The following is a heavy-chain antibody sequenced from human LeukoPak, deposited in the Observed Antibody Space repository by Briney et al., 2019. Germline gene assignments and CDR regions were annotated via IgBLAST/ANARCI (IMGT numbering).Heavy chain of an antibody. CDR1: GYTFTSYA. Sequence: GASVKVSCKASGYTFTSYAMNWVRQAPGQGLEWMGWINTNTGNPTYAQGFTGRFVFSLDTYVSTAYLQISSLKAEDTAVYYCARGIAARNAWDYWGQGTLVTVSS. D-gene: IGHD6-13*01. J-gene: IGHJ4*02. V-gene: IGHV7-4-1*02. CDR3: ARGIAARNAWDY. CDR2: INTNTGNP.